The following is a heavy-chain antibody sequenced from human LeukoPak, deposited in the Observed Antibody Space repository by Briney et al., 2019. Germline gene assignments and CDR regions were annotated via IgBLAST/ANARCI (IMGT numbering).Heavy chain of an antibody. J-gene: IGHJ4*02. V-gene: IGHV1-18*04. Sequence: GASVKVSCKASGYTFTGYYMHWVRQAPGQGLEWMGWISAYNGDTTYAQNLQGRVTMTTDTSTSTAYMELRSLTSGDTAVYYCARGPYCSGGTCYSQFLDHWGQGTLVTVSS. D-gene: IGHD2-15*01. CDR2: ISAYNGDT. CDR3: ARGPYCSGGTCYSQFLDH. CDR1: GYTFTGYY.